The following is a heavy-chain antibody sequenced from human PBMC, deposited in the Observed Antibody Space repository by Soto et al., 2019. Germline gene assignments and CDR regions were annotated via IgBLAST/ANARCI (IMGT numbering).Heavy chain of an antibody. CDR3: ARDPTIVGATTLPDAFDI. D-gene: IGHD1-26*01. CDR2: ISAYNGNT. Sequence: QVQLVQSGAEVKKPGASVKVSCKASGYTFTSYGISWVRQAPGQGLEWMGWISAYNGNTNYAQKLQGRVTMTTDTPTSTDYMELRSVRSDDTAVYYCARDPTIVGATTLPDAFDIWGQGTMVTVSS. J-gene: IGHJ3*02. CDR1: GYTFTSYG. V-gene: IGHV1-18*01.